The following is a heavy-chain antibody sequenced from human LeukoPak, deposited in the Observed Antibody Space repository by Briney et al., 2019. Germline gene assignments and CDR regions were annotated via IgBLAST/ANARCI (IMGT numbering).Heavy chain of an antibody. CDR2: TYYRSKWYN. D-gene: IGHD3-22*01. J-gene: IGHJ3*01. Sequence: SQTLSLTCAISGDSVSSNSAAWNWIRQSPSRGLEWLGRTYYRSKWYNDYAVSVKSRITINPDTSKNQFSLQLNFVTPEDTAVYYCAREAPDEYYESSVPDAFDVWGQGTMVTASS. CDR3: AREAPDEYYESSVPDAFDV. CDR1: GDSVSSNSAA. V-gene: IGHV6-1*01.